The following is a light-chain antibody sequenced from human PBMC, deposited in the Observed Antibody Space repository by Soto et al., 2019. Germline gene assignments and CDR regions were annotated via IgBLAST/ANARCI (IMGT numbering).Light chain of an antibody. J-gene: IGLJ2*01. V-gene: IGLV2-14*01. CDR2: EVS. CDR1: SSDVGGYKY. CDR3: SSYTTSSTVV. Sequence: QSALTQPASVSGSPGQSITISCTGTSSDVGGYKYVSWYQQYPGKAPKLMIYEVSNRPSGVSNRLSGSKSGNTASLTISELQAEDEADYYCSSYTTSSTVVFGGGTKVTVL.